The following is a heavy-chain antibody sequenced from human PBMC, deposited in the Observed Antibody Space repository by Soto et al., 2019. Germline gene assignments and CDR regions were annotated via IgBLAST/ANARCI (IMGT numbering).Heavy chain of an antibody. Sequence: ASVNVSFKASGYTFTSYAMHWVRQAPGQRLEWMGWINAGNGNTKYSQKFQGRVTITRDTSASTAYMELSSLRSEDTAVYYCASIARVVDYYGMDVWGQGTTVTVSS. CDR1: GYTFTSYA. CDR3: ASIARVVDYYGMDV. D-gene: IGHD2-15*01. CDR2: INAGNGNT. J-gene: IGHJ6*02. V-gene: IGHV1-3*01.